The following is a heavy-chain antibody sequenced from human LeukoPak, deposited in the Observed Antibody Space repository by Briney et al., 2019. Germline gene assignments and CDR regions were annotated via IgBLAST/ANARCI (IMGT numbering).Heavy chain of an antibody. CDR3: ARDYYGSGSPRDYGMDV. CDR2: IYHGGTT. CDR1: GYSISSGYY. J-gene: IGHJ6*02. D-gene: IGHD3-10*01. Sequence: PSETLSLTCTVSGYSISSGYYWGWIRQPPGKGLEWIGIIYHGGTTYYNPSLKSRVTISVDTSNNQFSLRLSSVTAADTAVYYCARDYYGSGSPRDYGMDVWGQGTTVTVSS. V-gene: IGHV4-38-2*02.